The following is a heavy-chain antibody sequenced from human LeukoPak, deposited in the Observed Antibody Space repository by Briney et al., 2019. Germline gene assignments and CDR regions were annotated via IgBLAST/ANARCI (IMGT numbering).Heavy chain of an antibody. CDR2: IYSGSST. V-gene: IGHV3-53*01. Sequence: GGSLRLSCAASGFTVGTNYMSWVRQAPGKGLEWVSLIYSGSSTYYANSVKGRFTISRDNSRNTVYLQMNSLRAEDTAVYYCARVPYGNYHYYYMDVWGKGTTVTVSS. CDR1: GFTVGTNY. D-gene: IGHD3-10*01. CDR3: ARVPYGNYHYYYMDV. J-gene: IGHJ6*03.